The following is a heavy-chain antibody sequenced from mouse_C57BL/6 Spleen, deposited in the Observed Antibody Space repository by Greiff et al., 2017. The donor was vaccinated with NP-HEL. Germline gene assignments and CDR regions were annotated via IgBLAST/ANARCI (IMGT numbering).Heavy chain of an antibody. V-gene: IGHV5-4*01. J-gene: IGHJ2*01. CDR3: ARDGLTVDY. CDR2: ISDGGSYT. Sequence: EVQGVESGGGLVKPGGSLKLSCAASGFTFSSYAMSWVRQTPEKRLEWVATISDGGSYTYYPDNVKGRFTISRDNAKNNLYLQMNHLKSEDTAMYYCARDGLTVDYWGQGTTLTVSS. D-gene: IGHD4-1*01. CDR1: GFTFSSYA.